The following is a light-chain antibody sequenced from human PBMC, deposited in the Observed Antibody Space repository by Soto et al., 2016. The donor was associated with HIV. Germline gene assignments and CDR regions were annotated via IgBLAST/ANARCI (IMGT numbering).Light chain of an antibody. CDR1: VLAKNF. CDR3: YSAADNNVV. V-gene: IGLV3-27*01. Sequence: SYELTQPSSVSVSPGQTVKITCSGDVLAKNFARWLQQKPGQAPILVIYKDTYRPSGIPERFSGSNSGTTVTLIITGAHVDDEADYYCYSAADNNVVFGGGTKLTVL. J-gene: IGLJ2*01. CDR2: KDT.